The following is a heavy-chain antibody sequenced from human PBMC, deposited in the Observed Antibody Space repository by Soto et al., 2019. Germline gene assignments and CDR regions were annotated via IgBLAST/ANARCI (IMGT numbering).Heavy chain of an antibody. D-gene: IGHD4-17*01. CDR1: GGTFSSYA. V-gene: IGHV1-69*01. J-gene: IGHJ6*02. Sequence: QVQLVQSGAEVKKPGSSVKVSCKASGGTFSSYAISWVRQAPGQGLEWMGGIIPIFGTANYAQKFQGRVTITADESTSTAYMELRSLRSEDTAVYYCARDDRPDPDYGDYAIYYYYGMDVWGQGTTVTVSS. CDR2: IIPIFGTA. CDR3: ARDDRPDPDYGDYAIYYYYGMDV.